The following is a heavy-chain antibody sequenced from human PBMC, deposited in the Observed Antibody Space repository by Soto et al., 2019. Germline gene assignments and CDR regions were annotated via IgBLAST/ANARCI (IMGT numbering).Heavy chain of an antibody. CDR2: ISAYNGNT. CDR3: VRDSPPVDY. CDR1: GYTFTSYG. J-gene: IGHJ4*01. V-gene: IGHV1-18*01. Sequence: QVQLVQSGAEVKKPGASVKVSCKASGYTFTSYGISWVRQAPGQGLEWMGLISAYNGNTKNAQKLQGRVTMTTDTATSTAYTELRSLSSDDTGVYYCVRDSPPVDYWGHGTLVTVSS.